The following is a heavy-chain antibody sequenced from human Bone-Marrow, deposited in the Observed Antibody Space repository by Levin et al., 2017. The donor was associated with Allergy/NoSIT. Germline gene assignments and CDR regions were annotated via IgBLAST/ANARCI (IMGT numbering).Heavy chain of an antibody. J-gene: IGHJ4*02. CDR1: GFTFNNYA. CDR2: ISGSGRNT. V-gene: IGHV3-23*01. D-gene: IGHD6-13*01. CDR3: AKIIVAGGLGY. Sequence: AGESLKISCAASGFTFNNYAMSWVRQGPGKGLEWVSSISGSGRNTYHADSVKGRFTISRDNSKNTLYLQMNSLRAEDTAEYYCAKIIVAGGLGYWGQGILVTVSS.